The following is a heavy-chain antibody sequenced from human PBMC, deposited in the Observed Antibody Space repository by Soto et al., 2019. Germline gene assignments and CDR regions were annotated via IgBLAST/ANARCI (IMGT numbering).Heavy chain of an antibody. CDR3: AKAQGSYYPYFDY. Sequence: TGGSLRLSCAASGFTFDDYAMHWVRPAPGKGLEWVSGISWNSGSIGYADSVKGRFTISRDNAKNSLYLQMNSLRAEDTALYYCAKAQGSYYPYFDYWGQGTLVTVSS. CDR2: ISWNSGSI. J-gene: IGHJ4*02. D-gene: IGHD3-10*01. CDR1: GFTFDDYA. V-gene: IGHV3-9*01.